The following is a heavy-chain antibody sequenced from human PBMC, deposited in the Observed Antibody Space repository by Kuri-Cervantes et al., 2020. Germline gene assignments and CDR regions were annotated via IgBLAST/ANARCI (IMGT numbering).Heavy chain of an antibody. J-gene: IGHJ6*04. V-gene: IGHV4-34*01. D-gene: IGHD3-10*01. Sequence: GSLRLSCAVYGGSFSGYYWSWIRQPPGKGLEWIGKINHSGSSNYNPSLKSRVTISVDTSKNQFSLKLSSVTAADTAVYYCARGRLKRSVRQYYYVDVWDRGATVTVSS. CDR2: INHSGSS. CDR3: ARGRLKRSVRQYYYVDV. CDR1: GGSFSGYY.